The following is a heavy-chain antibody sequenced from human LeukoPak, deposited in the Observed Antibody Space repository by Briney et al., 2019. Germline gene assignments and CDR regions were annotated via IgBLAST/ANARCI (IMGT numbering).Heavy chain of an antibody. CDR2: ISAYNGNT. CDR3: ARGGYSSSWYPDHYYYYMDV. V-gene: IGHV1-18*01. Sequence: ASVKVSCKASGYTFTSYGISWVRQAPGQGLEWMGWISAYNGNTNYAQKLQGRVTMTTDTSTSTAYMELRSLRSDDTAVYYCARGGYSSSWYPDHYYYYMDVWGKGTTVTISS. J-gene: IGHJ6*03. CDR1: GYTFTSYG. D-gene: IGHD6-13*01.